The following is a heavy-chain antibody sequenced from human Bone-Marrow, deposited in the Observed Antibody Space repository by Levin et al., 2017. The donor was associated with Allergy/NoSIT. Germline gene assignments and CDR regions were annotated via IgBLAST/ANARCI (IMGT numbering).Heavy chain of an antibody. CDR1: GFTFSSLG. CDR3: ARPLVDCISSSCQPYD. J-gene: IGHJ4*02. V-gene: IGHV3-33*01. Sequence: PGGSLRLSCGASGFTFSSLGMHWVRQAPGKGLEWVALIWYDGTKKYYGDSVKGRFSISRDNSQNMLYLQMNSLRAEDTAVYYCARPLVDCISSSCQPYDWGQGTLVTVSS. D-gene: IGHD2-2*01. CDR2: IWYDGTKK.